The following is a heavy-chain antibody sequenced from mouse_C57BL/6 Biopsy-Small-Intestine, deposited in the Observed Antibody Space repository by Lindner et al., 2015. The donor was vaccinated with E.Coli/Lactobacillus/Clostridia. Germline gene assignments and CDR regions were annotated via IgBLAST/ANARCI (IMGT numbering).Heavy chain of an antibody. J-gene: IGHJ1*01. D-gene: IGHD2-4*01. V-gene: IGHV14-3*01. CDR2: IDPANGNT. CDR1: GFNIKDDY. CDR3: ASYDYGYWYFDV. Sequence: VQLQESGAELVRPGASVKLSCTASGFNIKDDYMHWVKQRPEQGLEWIGRIDPANGNTKYAPKFQDKATITADTSSNTAYLQLSSLTSEDTAVYYCASYDYGYWYFDVWGAGTTVTVSS.